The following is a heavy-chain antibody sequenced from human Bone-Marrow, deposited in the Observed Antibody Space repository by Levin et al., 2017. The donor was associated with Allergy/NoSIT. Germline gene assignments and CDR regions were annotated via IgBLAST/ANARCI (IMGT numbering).Heavy chain of an antibody. CDR2: FCHSAGTP. Sequence: GESLKISCKASGYTFNIYFIHWVRQAPGQGLEWMGIFCHSAGTPTYAQRFQDRVTMSTDASTSTAYLELSRLTSDDTAVYYCARGLGATTGKRLDYWGQGTLVTVSS. V-gene: IGHV1-46*02. CDR1: GYTFNIYF. J-gene: IGHJ4*02. CDR3: ARGLGATTGKRLDY. D-gene: IGHD1-1*01.